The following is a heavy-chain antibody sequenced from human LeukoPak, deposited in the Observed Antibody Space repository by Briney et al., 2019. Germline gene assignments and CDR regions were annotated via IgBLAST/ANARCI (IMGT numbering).Heavy chain of an antibody. CDR1: GFTFGSHG. CDR2: ISPSGGIT. CDR3: ASLAPYSSWVRDASDI. J-gene: IGHJ3*02. D-gene: IGHD4-11*01. V-gene: IGHV3-23*01. Sequence: GGSLRLSCAASGFTFGSHGMNWVRQAPGKGLEWVSGISPSGGITYYTDSLKGRFTISRDNSKNTLYLQLNSLRAEDTAMYYCASLAPYSSWVRDASDIWGQGTMVTVSS.